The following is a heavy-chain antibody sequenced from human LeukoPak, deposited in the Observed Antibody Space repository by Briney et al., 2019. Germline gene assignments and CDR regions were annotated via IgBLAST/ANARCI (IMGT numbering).Heavy chain of an antibody. CDR2: IYYSGST. CDR3: AKEYSSGWYSNWFDH. Sequence: PSETLSLTCTVSGGSISSCYWSWIRQPPGKGQEWTGNIYYSGSTNYNPSLKSRVTISVDTSKNQFSLKLSSVTAADTAVYYCAKEYSSGWYSNWFDHWGQGTLVTVSS. CDR1: GGSISSCY. V-gene: IGHV4-59*13. J-gene: IGHJ5*02. D-gene: IGHD6-19*01.